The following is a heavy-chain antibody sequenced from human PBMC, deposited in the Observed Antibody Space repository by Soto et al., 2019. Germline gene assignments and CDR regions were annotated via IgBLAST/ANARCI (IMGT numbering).Heavy chain of an antibody. D-gene: IGHD4-17*01. J-gene: IGHJ1*01. CDR1: GGSISSYY. Sequence: QVQLQESGPGLVKPSETLSLTCTVSGGSISSYYWSWIRQPPGKGLEWIGYIYYSGSTNYNPSLKHRVNMSVDTYKNLSFLRLSSVTAADTAVYYCAIGDYVEYLNEETDYFQPWGQCPMVAVSS. V-gene: IGHV4-59*01. CDR2: IYYSGST. CDR3: AIGDYVEYLNEETDYFQP.